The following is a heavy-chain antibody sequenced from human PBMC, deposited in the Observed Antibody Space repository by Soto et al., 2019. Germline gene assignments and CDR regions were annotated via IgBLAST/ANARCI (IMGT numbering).Heavy chain of an antibody. D-gene: IGHD1-1*01. J-gene: IGHJ4*02. CDR2: IYYSGST. Sequence: SETLSLTCTVSGGSISSSSYYWGWIRQPPGKGLEWIGSIYYSGSTYYNPSLKSRVTISVDTSKNQFSLKLNSVTAADAAVYYCATQGGVAGPTTGFDFWGQGTLVTVSS. CDR1: GGSISSSSYY. CDR3: ATQGGVAGPTTGFDF. V-gene: IGHV4-39*01.